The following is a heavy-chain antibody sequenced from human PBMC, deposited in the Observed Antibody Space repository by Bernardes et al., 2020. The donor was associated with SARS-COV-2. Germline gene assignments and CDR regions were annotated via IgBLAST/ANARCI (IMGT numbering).Heavy chain of an antibody. D-gene: IGHD1-26*01. CDR3: ARGSGNYYFDY. CDR2: IDPDAKTT. V-gene: IGHV3-74*01. J-gene: IGHJ4*02. Sequence: VEALILSCAASGFTFRGYWMHWVRQAPEQGLVWVSRIDPDAKTTNYADSVTGRFTISRDNAKNTLYLQMNSLRVEDTAVYYCARGSGNYYFDYWGQGSLVTVSS. CDR1: GFTFRGYW.